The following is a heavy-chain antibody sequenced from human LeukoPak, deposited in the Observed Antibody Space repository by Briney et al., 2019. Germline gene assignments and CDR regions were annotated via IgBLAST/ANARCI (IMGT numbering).Heavy chain of an antibody. CDR3: ARGLMGAGSSGAFDI. CDR2: INHSGST. D-gene: IGHD1-26*01. Sequence: SETLSPTCAVYGGSFSGYYWNWIRQPPGKGLEWIGEINHSGSTNYISSLKSRVTISIDTSKNQSSLKMSSVTAADTAVYYCARGLMGAGSSGAFDIWGQGTLVTVSS. V-gene: IGHV4-34*01. J-gene: IGHJ3*02. CDR1: GGSFSGYY.